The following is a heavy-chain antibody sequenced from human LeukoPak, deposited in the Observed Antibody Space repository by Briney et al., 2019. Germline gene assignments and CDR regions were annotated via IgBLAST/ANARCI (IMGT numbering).Heavy chain of an antibody. Sequence: ASVKVSCKASGYTFTSYGISWVRQAPGQGLEWMGWMNPNSGNTGYAQKFQGRVTMTRNTSISTAYMELSSLRSEDTAVYYCARGRKCSSTSCYTFDYWGQGTLVTVSS. CDR2: MNPNSGNT. CDR1: GYTFTSYG. CDR3: ARGRKCSSTSCYTFDY. D-gene: IGHD2-2*02. V-gene: IGHV1-8*02. J-gene: IGHJ4*02.